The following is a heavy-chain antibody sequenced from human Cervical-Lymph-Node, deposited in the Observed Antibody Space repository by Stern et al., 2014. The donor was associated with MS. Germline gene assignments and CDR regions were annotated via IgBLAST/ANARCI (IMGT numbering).Heavy chain of an antibody. D-gene: IGHD3-3*01. Sequence: QLVQSGAEVKKPGASVKVSCKTSGYIFTGYYIHWVRQAPGQGLEWMAWINPNTGGTKYAQKVQGRVTMSRDTSISTAYVELSSLTSDDTAVYYCARDQRGITIFGVVTDYYYLGMDVWGQGTTVTVSS. CDR3: ARDQRGITIFGVVTDYYYLGMDV. CDR2: INPNTGGT. CDR1: GYIFTGYY. V-gene: IGHV1-2*02. J-gene: IGHJ6*02.